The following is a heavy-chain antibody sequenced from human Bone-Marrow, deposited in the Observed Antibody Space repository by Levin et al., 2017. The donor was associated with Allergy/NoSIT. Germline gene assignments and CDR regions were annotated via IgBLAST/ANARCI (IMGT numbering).Heavy chain of an antibody. J-gene: IGHJ4*02. CDR2: ISGSGGST. CDR1: GFTFSSYA. CDR3: AKYLPIRDRGLKSEYYFDY. V-gene: IGHV3-23*01. D-gene: IGHD2-15*01. Sequence: PGGSLRLSCAASGFTFSSYAMSWVRQAPGKGLEWVSAISGSGGSTYYADSVKGRITISRDNSKNTLYLQMNSLRAEDTAVYYCAKYLPIRDRGLKSEYYFDYWGQGTLVTVSS.